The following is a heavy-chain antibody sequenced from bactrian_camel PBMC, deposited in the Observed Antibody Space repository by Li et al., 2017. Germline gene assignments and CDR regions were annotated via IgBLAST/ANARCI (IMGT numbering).Heavy chain of an antibody. J-gene: IGHJ4*01. V-gene: IGHV3S53*01. CDR2: SGNDVKP. CDR1: LKDFRRCE. Sequence: HVQLVESGGGSVQAGGSLKLSCTGSLKDFRRCEMAWYRQAPGKERERVATSGNDVKPTYADSVKGRFTIVRDNTATTLYLQMNSLEIEDSAVYHCAPDPRGSAYWGQGTQVTVS. D-gene: IGHD3*01. CDR3: APDPRGSAY.